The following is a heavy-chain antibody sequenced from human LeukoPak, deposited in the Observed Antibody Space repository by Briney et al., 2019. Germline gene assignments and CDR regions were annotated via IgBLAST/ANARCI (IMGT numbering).Heavy chain of an antibody. J-gene: IGHJ5*02. V-gene: IGHV3-53*01. CDR3: ARLGIQLWFDP. CDR1: GFTVSSNY. D-gene: IGHD5-18*01. CDR2: IYSGGST. Sequence: GGSLRLSCAASGFTVSSNYMSWVRQAPGKGLEWVSVIYSGGSTYYADSVKGRFTNSRDNSKNTLYLQMNSLRAEDTAVYYCARLGIQLWFDPWGQGTLVTVSS.